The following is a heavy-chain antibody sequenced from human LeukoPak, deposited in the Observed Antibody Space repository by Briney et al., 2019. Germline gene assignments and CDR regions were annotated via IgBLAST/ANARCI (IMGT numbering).Heavy chain of an antibody. V-gene: IGHV4-59*01. D-gene: IGHD5-18*01. CDR2: VYYSWST. Sequence: SETLSLTCTVSGGSISSYYGSWIRQSPGEGMEWIGYVYYSWSTNFNPSLKSRVAMSVDTSKNQLSLRLTSVTAADTAVYYCAREMDTGSGAFDIWGQGAMVTVSS. CDR1: GGSISSYY. J-gene: IGHJ3*02. CDR3: AREMDTGSGAFDI.